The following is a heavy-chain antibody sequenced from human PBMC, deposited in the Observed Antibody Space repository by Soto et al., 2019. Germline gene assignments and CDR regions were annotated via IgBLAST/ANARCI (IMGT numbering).Heavy chain of an antibody. V-gene: IGHV3-23*01. D-gene: IGHD6-6*01. CDR2: ISGSGGST. CDR1: GFTFSSYA. Sequence: LRLSCAASGFTFSSYAMSWVRQAPGKGLEWVSAISGSGGSTYYADSVKGRFTISRDNSKNTLYLQMNSLRAEDTAVYYCATASIAAPTEYYFDYWGQGTLVTVSS. CDR3: ATASIAAPTEYYFDY. J-gene: IGHJ4*02.